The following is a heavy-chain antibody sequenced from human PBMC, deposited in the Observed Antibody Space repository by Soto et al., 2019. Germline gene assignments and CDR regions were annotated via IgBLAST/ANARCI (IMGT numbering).Heavy chain of an antibody. CDR2: FDPEDGET. V-gene: IGHV1-24*01. J-gene: IGHJ4*02. CDR3: ATGITLPGIVGATN. Sequence: GASVKVSCKVSGYTLTELSMHWVRQAPGKGLEWMGGFDPEDGETIYAQKFQGRVTMTEDTSTDTAYMELSSLRSEDTAVYYCATGITLPGIVGATNWGQGTLVTVSS. D-gene: IGHD1-26*01. CDR1: GYTLTELS.